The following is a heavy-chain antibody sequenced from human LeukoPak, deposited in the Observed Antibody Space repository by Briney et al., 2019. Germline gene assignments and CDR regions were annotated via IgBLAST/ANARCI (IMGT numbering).Heavy chain of an antibody. CDR1: GGSISSYY. CDR2: IYYSGST. D-gene: IGHD3-16*02. CDR3: ARLALDAFDI. Sequence: SETLSLTCTVSGGSISSYYWSWIRQPPGEGLEWIGYIYYSGSTNYNPSLKSRVTISVDTSKNQFSLKLSSVTAADTAVYYCARLALDAFDIWGQGTMVTVSS. V-gene: IGHV4-59*08. J-gene: IGHJ3*02.